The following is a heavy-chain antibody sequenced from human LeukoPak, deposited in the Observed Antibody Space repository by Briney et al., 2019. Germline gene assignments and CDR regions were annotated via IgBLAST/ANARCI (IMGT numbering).Heavy chain of an antibody. Sequence: PGGSLRLSCAASGFTFSDHYMDWVRQAPGKGLEWVGRTRNKANSYTTEYAASVKGRFTISRDDSKNSLYLKMNSLKTEDTAVYYCAREGKRLTLIRGVLTPRGSYYMDVWGKGTTVTVSS. D-gene: IGHD3-10*01. CDR2: TRNKANSYTT. CDR1: GFTFSDHY. V-gene: IGHV3-72*01. CDR3: AREGKRLTLIRGVLTPRGSYYMDV. J-gene: IGHJ6*03.